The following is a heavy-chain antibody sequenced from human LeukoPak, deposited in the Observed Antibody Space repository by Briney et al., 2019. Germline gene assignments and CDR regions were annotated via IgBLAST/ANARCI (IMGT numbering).Heavy chain of an antibody. V-gene: IGHV4-34*01. J-gene: IGHJ5*02. CDR2: INHSGST. Sequence: SSETLSLTCAVYGGSFSGYYWSWIRQPPGKGLEWIGEINHSGSTNYNPSLKSRVTISVDTSENQFSLKLSSVTAADTAVYYCARVYYYGSGSYHNWFDPWGQGTLVTVSS. CDR3: ARVYYYGSGSYHNWFDP. CDR1: GGSFSGYY. D-gene: IGHD3-10*01.